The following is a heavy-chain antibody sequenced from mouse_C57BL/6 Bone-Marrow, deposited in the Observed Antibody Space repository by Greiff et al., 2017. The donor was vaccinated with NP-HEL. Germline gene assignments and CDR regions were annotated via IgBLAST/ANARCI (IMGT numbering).Heavy chain of an antibody. CDR1: GYAFSSYW. CDR2: IYPGDGDT. V-gene: IGHV1-80*01. CDR3: ARRDGYDGAWFAY. J-gene: IGHJ3*01. Sequence: QVQLQQSGAELVKPGASVKISCKASGYAFSSYWMNWVKQRPGKGLEWIGQIYPGDGDTNYNGKFKGKATLTADKSSSTAYMQLSSLTSEDSAVYFCARRDGYDGAWFAYWGQGTLVTVSA. D-gene: IGHD2-2*01.